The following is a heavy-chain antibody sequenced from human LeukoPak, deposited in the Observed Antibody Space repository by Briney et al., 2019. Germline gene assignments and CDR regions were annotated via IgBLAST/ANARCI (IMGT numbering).Heavy chain of an antibody. D-gene: IGHD5-24*01. CDR1: GFTFSNDS. J-gene: IGHJ6*02. CDR3: ARGGRDGYNCDNYYYGMDV. V-gene: IGHV3-23*01. CDR2: ISGGGLT. Sequence: GGSLRLSCAVSGFTFSNDSMSWVRQAPGKGLEWVAAISGGGLTFYSDSVKGRFTISRDNSKNTVYLQMNRLRAEDTAVYYCARGGRDGYNCDNYYYGMDVWGQGTTVTVSS.